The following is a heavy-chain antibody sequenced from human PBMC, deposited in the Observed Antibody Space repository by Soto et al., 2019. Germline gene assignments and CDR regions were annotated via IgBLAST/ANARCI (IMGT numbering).Heavy chain of an antibody. J-gene: IGHJ4*02. D-gene: IGHD6-13*01. CDR2: ISGSGGST. Sequence: GGSLRLSCAASGFTFSSYAMSWVRQAPGKGLEWVSAISGSGGSTYYADSVKGRFAISRDNSKNTLYLQMNSLRAEDTAVYYCAKGIAAAGHYYFDYWGQGTLVTVSS. CDR3: AKGIAAAGHYYFDY. V-gene: IGHV3-23*01. CDR1: GFTFSSYA.